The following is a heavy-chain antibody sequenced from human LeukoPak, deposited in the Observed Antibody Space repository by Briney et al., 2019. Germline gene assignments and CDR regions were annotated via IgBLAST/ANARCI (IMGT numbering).Heavy chain of an antibody. CDR3: ARDGQHIVVVPAAIRWDPWDYGMDV. CDR1: GFTFSSYA. V-gene: IGHV3-30-3*01. CDR2: ISYDGSNK. Sequence: GGSLRLPCAASGFTFSSYAMHWVRQAPGKGLEWVAVISYDGSNKYYADSVKGRFTISRDNSKNTLYLQMNSLRAEDTAVYYCARDGQHIVVVPAAIRWDPWDYGMDVWGQGTTVTVSS. D-gene: IGHD2-2*02. J-gene: IGHJ6*02.